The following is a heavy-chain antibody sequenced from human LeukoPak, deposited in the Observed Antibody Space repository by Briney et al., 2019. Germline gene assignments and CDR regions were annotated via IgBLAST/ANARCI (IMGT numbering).Heavy chain of an antibody. J-gene: IGHJ4*02. CDR1: GGSISSYY. CDR2: IYTSGST. Sequence: PSETLSLTCTVSGGSISSYYWSWIRQPAGKGLEWIGRIYTSGSTNYNPSLKSRVTMSVDTSKNQFSLKLSSVTAADTAVYYCARHYDILTGTYYFDYWGQGTLVTVSS. D-gene: IGHD3-9*01. V-gene: IGHV4-4*07. CDR3: ARHYDILTGTYYFDY.